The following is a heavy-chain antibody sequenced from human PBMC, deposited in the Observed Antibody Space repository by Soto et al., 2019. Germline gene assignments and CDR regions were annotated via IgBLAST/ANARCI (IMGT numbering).Heavy chain of an antibody. J-gene: IGHJ4*02. V-gene: IGHV3-66*01. CDR3: ARGVGATALGYFDY. D-gene: IGHD1-26*01. CDR2: MYSGGST. Sequence: GGSLRLSSAASGFTVSSNYMSWVRQAPGKGLEWVSVMYSGGSTYYADSMKDRFTISRDYSKNTLYLQMNSLRAEDTAVYYCARGVGATALGYFDYWGQGNLVTVSS. CDR1: GFTVSSNY.